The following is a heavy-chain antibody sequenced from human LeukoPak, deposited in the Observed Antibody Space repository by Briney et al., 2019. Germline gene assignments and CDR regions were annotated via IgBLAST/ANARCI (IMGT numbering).Heavy chain of an antibody. J-gene: IGHJ4*02. CDR3: TRGYGDYSSPFDY. CDR1: GFPFGDYA. V-gene: IGHV3-49*04. Sequence: PGRSLSLSCTASGFPFGDYAMTWVRQAPGKGLEWIGFIRSKPYGGTTEYAVSVKGRFIISRDDSKNIAFLQMNSLKIEDTAVYYCTRGYGDYSSPFDYWGQGTLVTVSS. D-gene: IGHD4-17*01. CDR2: IRSKPYGGTT.